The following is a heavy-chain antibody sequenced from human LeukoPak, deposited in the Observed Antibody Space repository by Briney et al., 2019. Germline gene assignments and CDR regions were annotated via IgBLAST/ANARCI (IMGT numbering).Heavy chain of an antibody. D-gene: IGHD3-22*01. CDR3: ARVADFPYYYDSSGVLDY. J-gene: IGHJ4*02. Sequence: GGSLRLSCAVSGFTFSSYAMHWVRQAPGKGLEWVAVISYDGSNKYYADSVKGRFTISRDNSKNTLYLQMNSLRAEDTAVYYCARVADFPYYYDSSGVLDYWGQGTLVTVSS. V-gene: IGHV3-30-3*01. CDR1: GFTFSSYA. CDR2: ISYDGSNK.